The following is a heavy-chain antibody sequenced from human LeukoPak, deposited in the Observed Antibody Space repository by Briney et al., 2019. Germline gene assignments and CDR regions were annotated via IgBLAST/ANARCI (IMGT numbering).Heavy chain of an antibody. J-gene: IGHJ3*02. D-gene: IGHD3-10*01. CDR1: GGTFSSYA. V-gene: IGHV1-69*06. CDR3: ARGYGSGHGYSAFDI. Sequence: SVKVSCKASGGTFSSYAISWVRQAPGQGLEWMGVIIPIFGTANYAQKFQGRVTITADKSTSTAYMELSSLRSEDTAVYYCARGYGSGHGYSAFDIWGQGTMVTVSS. CDR2: IIPIFGTA.